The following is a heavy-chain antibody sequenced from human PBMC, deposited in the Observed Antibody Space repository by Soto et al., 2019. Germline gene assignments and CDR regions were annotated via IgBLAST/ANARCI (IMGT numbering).Heavy chain of an antibody. J-gene: IGHJ4*02. CDR1: GYTFTDFY. CDR3: ARDKPFSAGY. V-gene: IGHV1-46*01. Sequence: QVQLVQSGAEVKKPGASVMVSCKTSGYTFTDFYIHWVRQAPGQGLEWMGFINPSGGGTTYAQQFQGRLTMTRDTSTSTVYMELISLRSEDTAIYYCARDKPFSAGYWGQGTLVT. CDR2: INPSGGGT. D-gene: IGHD3-3*02.